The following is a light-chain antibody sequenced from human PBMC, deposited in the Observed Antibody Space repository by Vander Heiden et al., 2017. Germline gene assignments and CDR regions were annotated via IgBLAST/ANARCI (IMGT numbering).Light chain of an antibody. Sequence: QSALTQPRSVSGSPGQSVTISCTGTSSEVGGYNYVSWYQQHPGKAPKLMIYDGSKRPSGVPDRFSGSKSGNTASLTISGLQAEDEADYYCCSYAGSYTFVFGGGTKLTVL. V-gene: IGLV2-11*01. CDR2: DGS. J-gene: IGLJ3*02. CDR1: SSEVGGYNY. CDR3: CSYAGSYTFV.